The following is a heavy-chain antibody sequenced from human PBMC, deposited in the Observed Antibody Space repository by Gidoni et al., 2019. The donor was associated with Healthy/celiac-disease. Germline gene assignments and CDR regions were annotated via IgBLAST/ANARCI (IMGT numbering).Heavy chain of an antibody. CDR2: INHSGST. J-gene: IGHJ4*02. D-gene: IGHD5-18*01. CDR1: GGSFSGYY. Sequence: QVQLQQWGAGLLKPSETLSLTCAVEGGSFSGYYWCWIRQPPGKGLEWIGEINHSGSTNYKPSLKSRVTISVDTSKNQFSLKLSSVTAADTAVYYCAREWSRGYSYGPSGYWGQGTLVTVSS. V-gene: IGHV4-34*01. CDR3: AREWSRGYSYGPSGY.